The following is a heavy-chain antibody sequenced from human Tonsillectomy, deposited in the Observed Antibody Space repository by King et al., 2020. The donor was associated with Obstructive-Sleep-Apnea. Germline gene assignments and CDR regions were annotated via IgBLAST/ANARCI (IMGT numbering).Heavy chain of an antibody. CDR1: GGSISSYY. Sequence: VQLQESGPGLVKPSETLSLTCTVSGGSISSYYWSWIRQPPGKGLEWIGYIYYSGSTNYNPSLKSRVTISVDTSKNQFSLKLSSVTAADTAVYYCARHYDILTGYFDYWGQGTLVTVSS. CDR3: ARHYDILTGYFDY. J-gene: IGHJ4*02. V-gene: IGHV4-59*08. D-gene: IGHD3-9*01. CDR2: IYYSGST.